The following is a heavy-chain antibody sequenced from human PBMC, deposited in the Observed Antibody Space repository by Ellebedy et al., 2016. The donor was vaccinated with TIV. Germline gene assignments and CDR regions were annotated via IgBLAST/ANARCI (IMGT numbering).Heavy chain of an antibody. V-gene: IGHV4-34*01. J-gene: IGHJ4*02. CDR1: GGSFSGYY. CDR3: AGSIAAASTPEDVGRNFDY. D-gene: IGHD6-13*01. Sequence: SETLSLTCAVYGGSFSGYYWSWIRQPPGKGLEWIGEINHSGSTNYNPSLKSRVTISVDTSKNQFSLKLSSVTAADTAVYYCAGSIAAASTPEDVGRNFDYWGQGTLVTVSS. CDR2: INHSGST.